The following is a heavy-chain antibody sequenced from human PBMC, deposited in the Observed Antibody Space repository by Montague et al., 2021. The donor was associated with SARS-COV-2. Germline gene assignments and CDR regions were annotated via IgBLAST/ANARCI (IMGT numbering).Heavy chain of an antibody. CDR2: INHGGST. CDR3: ARLRAGVVPSPILGVVPFYSYYSIDV. D-gene: IGHD3-10*01. Sequence: SQTLSLTCAVHGSSFSGYYWNWIRQSPGKGLEWIGEINHGGSTKLSPSLKGRLTISTDTSKNQFSLKLTSVAAADTAVYYCARLRAGVVPSPILGVVPFYSYYSIDVWGRGTPVTVSS. CDR1: GSSFSGYY. V-gene: IGHV4-34*01. J-gene: IGHJ6*03.